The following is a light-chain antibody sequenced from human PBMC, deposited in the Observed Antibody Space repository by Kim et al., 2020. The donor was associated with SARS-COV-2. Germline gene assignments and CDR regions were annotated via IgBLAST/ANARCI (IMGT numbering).Light chain of an antibody. Sequence: GQPITISCTGTRSDFGGYNYVSWYQQHPGKAPKLMIYDVSKRPSGVSNRFSGSKSGNTASLTISGLQAEDEADYYCSSYTSSSTWVFGGGTQLTVL. CDR1: RSDFGGYNY. CDR2: DVS. V-gene: IGLV2-14*04. J-gene: IGLJ3*02. CDR3: SSYTSSSTWV.